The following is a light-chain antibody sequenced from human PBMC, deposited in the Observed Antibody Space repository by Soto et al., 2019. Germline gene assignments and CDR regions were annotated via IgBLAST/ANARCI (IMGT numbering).Light chain of an antibody. V-gene: IGLV2-11*01. J-gene: IGLJ1*01. Sequence: QSALTQPRSVSGSPGQSVTISCTGTSSDVGAYNYVSWYQQHPGKAPKFLIYDVSKRPSGVPDRFSGSKSDNTASLTISGLQAEDEAGYYCCSYAGTYSYVFGTGTKVTAL. CDR1: SSDVGAYNY. CDR2: DVS. CDR3: CSYAGTYSYV.